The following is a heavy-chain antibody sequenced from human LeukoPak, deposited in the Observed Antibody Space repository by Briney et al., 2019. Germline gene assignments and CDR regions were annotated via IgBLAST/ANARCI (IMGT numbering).Heavy chain of an antibody. D-gene: IGHD6-19*01. V-gene: IGHV4-59*01. CDR3: ARDPGSSGYWYFDL. CDR2: ISYSGNT. J-gene: IGHJ2*01. Sequence: PSETLSLTCTVSGGSISDYYWSWIRQPPGKGLEWIGYISYSGNTYYNPSLKSRVTISVDTSKNQFSLRLTSVTAADTAVYYCARDPGSSGYWYFDLWGRGTLVTVSS. CDR1: GGSISDYY.